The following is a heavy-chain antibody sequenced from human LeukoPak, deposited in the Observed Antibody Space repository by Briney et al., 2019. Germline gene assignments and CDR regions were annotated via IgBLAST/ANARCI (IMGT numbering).Heavy chain of an antibody. D-gene: IGHD5-18*01. CDR2: IYSGGST. Sequence: VGSLRLSCAASGFTVSSNYMSWVRQAPGKGLEWVSVIYSGGSTYYADSVKGRFTISRDNSKNTLYLQMNSLRAEDTAVYYCASAVDTAMVGAFDIWGQGTMVTASS. CDR3: ASAVDTAMVGAFDI. CDR1: GFTVSSNY. V-gene: IGHV3-53*01. J-gene: IGHJ3*02.